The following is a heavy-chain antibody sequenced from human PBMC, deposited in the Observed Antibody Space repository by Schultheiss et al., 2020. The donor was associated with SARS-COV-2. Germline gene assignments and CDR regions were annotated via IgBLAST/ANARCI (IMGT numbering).Heavy chain of an antibody. Sequence: SETLSLTCAVSGGSISSSNWWSWVRQPPGKGLEWIGEIYHSGSTNYNPSLKSRVTISVDTSKNQFSLKLSSVTAADTAVYYCARRDDFWSGKEDYWGQGTLVTVSS. CDR2: IYHSGST. CDR3: ARRDDFWSGKEDY. V-gene: IGHV4-4*02. CDR1: GGSISSSNW. D-gene: IGHD3-3*01. J-gene: IGHJ4*02.